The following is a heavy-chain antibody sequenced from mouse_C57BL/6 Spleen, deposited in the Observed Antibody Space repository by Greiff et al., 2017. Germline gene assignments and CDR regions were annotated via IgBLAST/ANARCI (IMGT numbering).Heavy chain of an antibody. CDR1: GYAFSSSW. D-gene: IGHD2-3*01. CDR3: ARESVDGYYAWFAY. V-gene: IGHV1-82*01. Sequence: VQLQQSGPELVKPGASVKISCKASGYAFSSSWMNWVKQRPGKGLEWIGRIYPGDGDTNYNGKFKGKATLTADKSSSTAYMQLSSLTSEDSAVYFCARESVDGYYAWFAYWGQGTLVTVSA. J-gene: IGHJ3*01. CDR2: IYPGDGDT.